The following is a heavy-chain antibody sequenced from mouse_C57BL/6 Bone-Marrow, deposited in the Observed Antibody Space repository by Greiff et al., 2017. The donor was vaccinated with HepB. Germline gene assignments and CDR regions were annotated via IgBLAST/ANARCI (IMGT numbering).Heavy chain of an antibody. D-gene: IGHD2-1*01. CDR1: GFTFSSYG. Sequence: EVKVVESGGDLVKPGGSLKLSCAASGFTFSSYGMSWVRQTPDKRLEWVATISSGGSYTYYPDSVKGRFTISRDNAKNTLYLQMSSLKSEDTAMYYCATQIYYGNYGAYAMDYCGQGTSVTVSS. V-gene: IGHV5-6*01. CDR2: ISSGGSYT. J-gene: IGHJ4*01. CDR3: ATQIYYGNYGAYAMDY.